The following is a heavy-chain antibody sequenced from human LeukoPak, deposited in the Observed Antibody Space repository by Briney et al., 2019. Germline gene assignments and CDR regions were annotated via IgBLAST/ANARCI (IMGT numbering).Heavy chain of an antibody. D-gene: IGHD2-21*02. CDR1: GFTFSSYE. J-gene: IGHJ4*02. CDR3: AKDMAVSIVVVTASFDY. V-gene: IGHV3-48*03. CDR2: ISSSGSTI. Sequence: GGSLRLSCAASGFTFSSYEMNWVRQAPGKGLEWVSYISSSGSTIYYADSVKGRFTISRDNAKNSLYLQMNSLRAEDTAVYYCAKDMAVSIVVVTASFDYWGQGTLVTVSS.